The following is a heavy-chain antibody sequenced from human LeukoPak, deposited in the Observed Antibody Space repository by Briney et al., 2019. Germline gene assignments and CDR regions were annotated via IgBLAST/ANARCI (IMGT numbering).Heavy chain of an antibody. V-gene: IGHV4-39*01. J-gene: IGHJ4*02. D-gene: IGHD3-22*01. Sequence: SETLSLTCTVSGGSISSNSYYWGWIRQPPGKGLEWIGSIYYSGSTYYNPSLKSRVTISVDTSKNQFSLKLSSVTAADTAVYYCARLTPTPGYYYDSSGSFDYWGQGTLVTVSS. CDR1: GGSISSNSYY. CDR3: ARLTPTPGYYYDSSGSFDY. CDR2: IYYSGST.